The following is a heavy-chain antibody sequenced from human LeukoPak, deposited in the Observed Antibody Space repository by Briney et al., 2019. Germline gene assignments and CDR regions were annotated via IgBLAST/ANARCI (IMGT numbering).Heavy chain of an antibody. V-gene: IGHV1-69*05. D-gene: IGHD6-13*01. J-gene: IGHJ6*03. Sequence: SVKVSCKASGGTFSSYAISWVRQAPGQGLEWMGRIIPIFGTANYAQKFQGRVTITTDESTSTAYMELSSLRSEDTAVYYCGGSIAAAYYYYYYMDVWGKGTTVTVSS. CDR3: GGSIAAAYYYYYYMDV. CDR2: IIPIFGTA. CDR1: GGTFSSYA.